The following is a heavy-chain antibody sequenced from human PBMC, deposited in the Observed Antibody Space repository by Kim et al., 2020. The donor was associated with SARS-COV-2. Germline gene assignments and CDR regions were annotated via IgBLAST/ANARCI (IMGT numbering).Heavy chain of an antibody. CDR2: ISSSSSYI. CDR1: GFTFSSYS. V-gene: IGHV3-21*01. CDR3: ARDQTGYSSTDGMDV. Sequence: GGSLRLSCAASGFTFSSYSMNWVRQAPGKGLEWVSSISSSSSYIYYADSVKGRFTISRDNAKNSLYLQMNSLRAEDTAVYYCARDQTGYSSTDGMDVWGQGNTVNLSS. D-gene: IGHD6-13*01. J-gene: IGHJ6*02.